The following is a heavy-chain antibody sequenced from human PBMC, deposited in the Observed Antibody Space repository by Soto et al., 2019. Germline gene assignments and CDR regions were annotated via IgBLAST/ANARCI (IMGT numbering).Heavy chain of an antibody. CDR3: ARARGYYDSSGPDY. V-gene: IGHV3-23*01. Sequence: GGSLRLSCAASGFTFSSYAMSWVRQAPGKGLEWVSAITGNGSSTYYADSVKGRFTISRDNSKNTLYLQMNSLRAEDTAVYYCARARGYYDSSGPDYWGQGTLVTVSS. D-gene: IGHD3-22*01. CDR2: ITGNGSST. CDR1: GFTFSSYA. J-gene: IGHJ4*02.